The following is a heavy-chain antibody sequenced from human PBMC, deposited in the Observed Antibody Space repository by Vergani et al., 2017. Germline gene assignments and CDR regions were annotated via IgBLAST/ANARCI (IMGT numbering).Heavy chain of an antibody. J-gene: IGHJ4*02. CDR2: IWYDGSDK. D-gene: IGHD6-13*01. V-gene: IGHV3-33*03. CDR1: GFIFSNYG. Sequence: QVQLVESGGGVVQPGGSLRLSCAASGFIFSNYGMHWVRQAPGKGLEWVALIWYDGSDKFYADSVKGRFTISRDNSKNTLYLQMNSLRAEDTAVYYCAKKVASSWYNVAPYYFDYWGQGTLVTVSS. CDR3: AKKVASSWYNVAPYYFDY.